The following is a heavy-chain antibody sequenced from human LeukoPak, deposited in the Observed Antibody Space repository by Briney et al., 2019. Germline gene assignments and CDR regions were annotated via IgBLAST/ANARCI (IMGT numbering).Heavy chain of an antibody. D-gene: IGHD3-10*01. V-gene: IGHV5-10-1*01. Sequence: GESLRISCKGSGYSFTSYWIGWVRQMPGKGLEWMGRIDPSDSYTNYSPSFQGHVTISADKSFSTAYLQWSSLKASDTAMYYCARIDMVRGVIGNYWGQGTLVTVTS. CDR3: ARIDMVRGVIGNY. CDR2: IDPSDSYT. CDR1: GYSFTSYW. J-gene: IGHJ4*02.